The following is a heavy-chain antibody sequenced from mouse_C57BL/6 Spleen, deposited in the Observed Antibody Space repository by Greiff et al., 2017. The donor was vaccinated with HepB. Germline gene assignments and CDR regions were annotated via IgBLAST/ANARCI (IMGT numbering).Heavy chain of an antibody. Sequence: VQLQESGPELVKPGASVKIPCKASGYTFTDYNMDWVKQSHGKSLEWIGDISPNNGGTIYNQKFKGKATLTVDKSSSTAYMELRSLTSEDTAVYYCARRATVWYFDVWGTGTTVTVSS. J-gene: IGHJ1*03. CDR1: GYTFTDYN. CDR2: ISPNNGGT. CDR3: ARRATVWYFDV. D-gene: IGHD1-1*01. V-gene: IGHV1-18*01.